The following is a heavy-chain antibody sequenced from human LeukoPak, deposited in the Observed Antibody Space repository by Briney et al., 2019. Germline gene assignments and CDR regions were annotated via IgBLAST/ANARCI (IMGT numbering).Heavy chain of an antibody. CDR2: IYYSGST. CDR3: ARVRLVGYDILTGYYSFDY. D-gene: IGHD3-9*01. J-gene: IGHJ4*02. CDR1: GGSLRNYY. Sequence: PSETLSLTCTVSGGSLRNYYWTWIRQPPGKELEYIGYIYYSGSTYYDPSLRSRVTMSLDTSKNQFSLKLSSVTAADTAVYYCARVRLVGYDILTGYYSFDYWGQGTLVTVSS. V-gene: IGHV4-59*01.